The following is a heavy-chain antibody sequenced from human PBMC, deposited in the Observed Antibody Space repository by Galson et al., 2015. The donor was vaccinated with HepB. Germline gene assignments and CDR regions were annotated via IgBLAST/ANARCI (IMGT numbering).Heavy chain of an antibody. J-gene: IGHJ5*02. Sequence: CAASGFTFSSYGMHWVRQAPGKGLEWVAVIWYDGSNKYYADSVKGRFTISRDNSKNTLYLQMNSLRAEDTAVYYCARVPGTLGYCSSTSCAPWFDPWGQGTLVTVSS. CDR1: GFTFSSYG. CDR2: IWYDGSNK. CDR3: ARVPGTLGYCSSTSCAPWFDP. D-gene: IGHD2-2*01. V-gene: IGHV3-33*01.